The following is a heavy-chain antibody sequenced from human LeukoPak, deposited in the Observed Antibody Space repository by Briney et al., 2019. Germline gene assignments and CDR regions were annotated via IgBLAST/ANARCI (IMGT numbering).Heavy chain of an antibody. J-gene: IGHJ6*02. D-gene: IGHD1-26*01. CDR1: GFTFSSYA. CDR2: ISWDGGST. CDR3: VKGLPRELLILGDV. V-gene: IGHV3-43D*03. Sequence: PGGSLRLSCAASGFTFSSYAMHWVRQGPGKGLEWVSLISWDGGSTYYADSVKGRFTISRDNSKNSLYLQMNSLRAEDTALYYCVKGLPRELLILGDVWGQGTTVTVSS.